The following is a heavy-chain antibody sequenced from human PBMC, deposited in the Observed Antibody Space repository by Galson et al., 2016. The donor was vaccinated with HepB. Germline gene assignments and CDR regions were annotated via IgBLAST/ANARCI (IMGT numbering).Heavy chain of an antibody. Sequence: SLRLSCAASGFTFSTFWMTWVRQAPGKGLEWVANIKQDGSGKYYADSVKGRFTISRDNARNSLYLQMSSLRAEDTAVYYCATDGPWDSASCHGSHPCGLDVWGQGTTVTVSS. CDR2: IKQDGSGK. D-gene: IGHD1-26*01. CDR1: GFTFSTFW. V-gene: IGHV3-7*01. J-gene: IGHJ6*02. CDR3: ATDGPWDSASCHGSHPCGLDV.